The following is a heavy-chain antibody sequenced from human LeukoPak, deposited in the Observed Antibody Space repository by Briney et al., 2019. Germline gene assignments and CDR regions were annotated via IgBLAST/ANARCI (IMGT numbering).Heavy chain of an antibody. CDR2: IYSGGST. V-gene: IGHV3-53*01. CDR1: GFTVSSNY. Sequence: GGSLRLTCAASGFTVSSNYMSWVRQAPGKGLEWVSVIYSGGSTYYADSVKGRFTISRDNSKNTLYLQMNSLRAEDTAVYYCARGFWSGPSDYWGQGTLVTVSS. CDR3: ARGFWSGPSDY. J-gene: IGHJ4*02. D-gene: IGHD3-3*01.